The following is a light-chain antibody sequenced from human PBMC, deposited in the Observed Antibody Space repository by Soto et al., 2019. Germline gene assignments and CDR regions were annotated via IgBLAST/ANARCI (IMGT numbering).Light chain of an antibody. J-gene: IGKJ2*01. CDR1: QSISSN. CDR2: GAS. Sequence: EIVVTQSPDTLSVSPGEGATLSCRASQSISSNLAWYRQKPGQAPRLLIYGASTRATAIPARFSGSGSGTEFTLTISSLQSEDFAVYYCQQYNNWPYTFGQGTKLEIK. V-gene: IGKV3-15*01. CDR3: QQYNNWPYT.